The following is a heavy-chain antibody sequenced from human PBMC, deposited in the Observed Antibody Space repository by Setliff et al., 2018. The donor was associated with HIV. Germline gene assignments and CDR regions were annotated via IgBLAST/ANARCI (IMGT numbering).Heavy chain of an antibody. Sequence: PSETLSLTCTVSGGSISGGNFYWGWIRQPPGKGLEWIGSIAYTGSGYYNSSLKSRVTISVDTSRNECSLKLTSVTAADTAVYYCAREVRWELPQGFDHWGQGSQVTVSS. CDR2: IAYTGSG. CDR3: AREVRWELPQGFDH. CDR1: GGSISGGNFY. D-gene: IGHD1-26*01. V-gene: IGHV4-39*07. J-gene: IGHJ4*02.